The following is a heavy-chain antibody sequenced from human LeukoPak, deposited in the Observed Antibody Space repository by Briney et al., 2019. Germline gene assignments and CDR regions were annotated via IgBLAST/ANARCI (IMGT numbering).Heavy chain of an antibody. CDR3: ARDYTD. CDR2: ISYDGSNK. D-gene: IGHD2-2*02. Sequence: PGRSLRLSCAASGFTFSSYGMHWVRQAPGKGLEWVAVISYDGSNKYYADSVKGRFTISRDNSKNTLYLQLNSLRAEDTAVYYCARDYTDWGQGTLVTVSS. V-gene: IGHV3-30*03. CDR1: GFTFSSYG. J-gene: IGHJ4*02.